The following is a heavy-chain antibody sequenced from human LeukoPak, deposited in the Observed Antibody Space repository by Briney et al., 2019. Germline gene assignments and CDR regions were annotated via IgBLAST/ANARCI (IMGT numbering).Heavy chain of an antibody. CDR3: ARPSIVGATTPSRGYYYYMDV. J-gene: IGHJ6*03. D-gene: IGHD1-26*01. CDR1: GGSISSGSYY. V-gene: IGHV4-61*02. Sequence: SETLSLTCTVSGGSISSGSYYWSWIRQPAGKGLEWIGRIYTSGSTNYNPSLKSRVTISVDTSKHQFSLKLSSVTAADTAVYYCARPSIVGATTPSRGYYYYMDVWGKGTTVTVSS. CDR2: IYTSGST.